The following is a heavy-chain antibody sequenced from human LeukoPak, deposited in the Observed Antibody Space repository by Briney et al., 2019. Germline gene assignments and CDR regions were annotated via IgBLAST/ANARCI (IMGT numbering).Heavy chain of an antibody. V-gene: IGHV4-59*02. D-gene: IGHD1-7*01. Sequence: SETLSLTCTVSGDSVSSYYWSWIRQPPGKGLEWIGYIYYSGSTNYNPSLKSRVTISVDTSKNQFSLKLSSVTAADTAVYHCARDNWNYGSSMDVWGQGTTVTVSS. CDR3: ARDNWNYGSSMDV. J-gene: IGHJ6*02. CDR2: IYYSGST. CDR1: GDSVSSYY.